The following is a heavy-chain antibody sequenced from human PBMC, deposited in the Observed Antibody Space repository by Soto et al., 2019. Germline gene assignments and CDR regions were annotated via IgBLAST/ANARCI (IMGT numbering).Heavy chain of an antibody. CDR3: AREEGLLNWFEP. D-gene: IGHD1-26*01. Sequence: EVQLVESGGGLVQPGGSLRLSCAASGFTFSSYSMNWVRQAPGKGLEWVSYISSSSSTIYYADSVKGRFTISRDNAKNTLYLQMNSRRAEDTAVYYCAREEGLLNWFEPWGQGTLVTVSS. CDR2: ISSSSSTI. V-gene: IGHV3-48*01. CDR1: GFTFSSYS. J-gene: IGHJ5*02.